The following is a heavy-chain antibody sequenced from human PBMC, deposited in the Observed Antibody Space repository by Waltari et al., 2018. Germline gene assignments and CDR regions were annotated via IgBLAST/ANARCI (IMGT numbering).Heavy chain of an antibody. Sequence: QVQLQQWGAGLLKPSETLSLTSAVYGGSFSGYYWSWIRQPPGKGLEWIGEINHSGSTNYIPSLKSRVTISVDTSKNQFSLKLSSVTAADTAVYYCARGPPLSYSSGWYGRWGQGTLVTVSS. CDR2: INHSGST. V-gene: IGHV4-34*01. CDR1: GGSFSGYY. CDR3: ARGPPLSYSSGWYGR. J-gene: IGHJ4*02. D-gene: IGHD6-19*01.